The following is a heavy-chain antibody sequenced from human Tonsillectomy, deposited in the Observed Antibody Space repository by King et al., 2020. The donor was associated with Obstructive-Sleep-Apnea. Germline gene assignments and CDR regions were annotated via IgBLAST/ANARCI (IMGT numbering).Heavy chain of an antibody. V-gene: IGHV3-23*04. Sequence: VQLVESGGGLVQPGGSPRLSCAASGFTFSNYAMSGVRQAPGKGLEWCSAISGSGGSPYYADSVKDRFTISRDNSKNTLSLQMNNVRAEDTALYYCAKVSYYDFWSGYPCSFDYWGQGTLVTVSS. J-gene: IGHJ4*02. D-gene: IGHD3-3*01. CDR1: GFTFSNYA. CDR2: ISGSGGSP. CDR3: AKVSYYDFWSGYPCSFDY.